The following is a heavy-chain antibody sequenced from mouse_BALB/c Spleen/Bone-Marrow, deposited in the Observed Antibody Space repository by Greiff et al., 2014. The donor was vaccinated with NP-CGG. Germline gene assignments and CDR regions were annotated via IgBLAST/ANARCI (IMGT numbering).Heavy chain of an antibody. CDR2: IHPYNDGT. CDR1: GYTFTSYV. CDR3: ARTILGYYFDY. D-gene: IGHD2-10*02. Sequence: VQLKESGPEPVKPGASVEMSCKASGYTFTSYVMHWVKQKPGQGLEWIGYIHPYNDGTKYNERFKGKATLTSDESSSTAYMELSSLTSEDSAVYYCARTILGYYFDYWGQGTTLTVSS. V-gene: IGHV1-14*01. J-gene: IGHJ2*01.